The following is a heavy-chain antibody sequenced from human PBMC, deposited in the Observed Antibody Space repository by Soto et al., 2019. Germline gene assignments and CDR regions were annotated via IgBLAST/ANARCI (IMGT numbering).Heavy chain of an antibody. Sequence: SETLSLTCTVSGGSISSYYWSWIRQPPGKGLEWIGYIYYSGSTNYNPFLKSRVTISVDTSKNQFSLKLSSVTAADTTIYYCARSRDVSGSCFDYWGQGILVTISS. J-gene: IGHJ4*02. CDR1: GGSISSYY. CDR3: ARSRDVSGSCFDY. D-gene: IGHD3-10*01. V-gene: IGHV4-59*12. CDR2: IYYSGST.